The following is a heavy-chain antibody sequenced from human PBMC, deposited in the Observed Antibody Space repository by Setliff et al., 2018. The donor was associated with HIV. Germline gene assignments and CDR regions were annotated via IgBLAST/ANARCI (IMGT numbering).Heavy chain of an antibody. CDR3: ARDPGYKSSWYGAFDI. J-gene: IGHJ3*02. Sequence: ASVKVSCKASGGTFSSYTISWVRQAPGQGLEWMGGIIPIFGTTNYAQKFQGRVTITADESTSTAYMELSSLRSDDTAVYYCARDPGYKSSWYGAFDIWGQGTMVTVS. CDR1: GGTFSSYT. CDR2: IIPIFGTT. D-gene: IGHD6-13*01. V-gene: IGHV1-69*13.